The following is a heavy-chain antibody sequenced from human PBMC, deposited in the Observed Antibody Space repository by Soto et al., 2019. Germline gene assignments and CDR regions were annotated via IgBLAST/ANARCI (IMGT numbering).Heavy chain of an antibody. CDR3: ARAPVAGTTGPV. CDR2: INGGSNEI. CDR1: GFTFSDYA. Sequence: EVQLVESGGGPVKPGGSLRLSCAASGFTFSDYAMNWVRQAPGKGLEWLSSINGGSNEIYYANSLEGRFTISRDNARNSLYLQMNILRVDDTAVYCCARAPVAGTTGPVWGQGTLVSVSS. D-gene: IGHD1-1*01. J-gene: IGHJ4*02. V-gene: IGHV3-21*01.